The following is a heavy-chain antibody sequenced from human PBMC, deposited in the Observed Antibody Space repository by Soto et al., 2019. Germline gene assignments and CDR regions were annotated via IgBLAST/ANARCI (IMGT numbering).Heavy chain of an antibody. Sequence: SETLSLTCTVSGGSISSSSYYWGWIRQPPGKGLEWIGSIYYSGSTYYNPSLKGRVTISVDTSKNQFSLKLSSVTAADTAVYYCARQIVLLWFGESLNAFDIWGQGTMVTISS. CDR2: IYYSGST. CDR3: ARQIVLLWFGESLNAFDI. V-gene: IGHV4-39*01. J-gene: IGHJ3*02. CDR1: GGSISSSSYY. D-gene: IGHD3-10*01.